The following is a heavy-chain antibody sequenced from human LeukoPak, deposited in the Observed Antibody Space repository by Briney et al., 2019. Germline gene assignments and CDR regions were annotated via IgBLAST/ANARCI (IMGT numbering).Heavy chain of an antibody. J-gene: IGHJ5*02. CDR1: GGTFSSYA. CDR2: IIPIFGTA. V-gene: IGHV1-69*13. CDR3: ARGGLGPRGDDWFDP. Sequence: SGKVSCKASGGTFSSYAISWVRQAPGQGLEWMGGIIPIFGTANYAQKFQGRVTITADESTSTAYMELSSLRSEDTAVYYCARGGLGPRGDDWFDPWGQGTLVTVSS. D-gene: IGHD5/OR15-5a*01.